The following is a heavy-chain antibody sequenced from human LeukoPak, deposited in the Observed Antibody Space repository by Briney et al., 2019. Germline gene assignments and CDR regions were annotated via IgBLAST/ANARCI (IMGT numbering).Heavy chain of an antibody. V-gene: IGHV1-2*02. D-gene: IGHD6-19*01. CDR2: INPNSGGT. Sequence: ASVKVSCKASGYTFTGYYIHWVRQRPGQGLERMGWINPNSGGTRYAQKFQGRVTMTRDTSISTTYMELSRLRSDDTAVYYCARDLGISGWYAPPLGYFDHWGQGTLVTVSS. J-gene: IGHJ4*02. CDR3: ARDLGISGWYAPPLGYFDH. CDR1: GYTFTGYY.